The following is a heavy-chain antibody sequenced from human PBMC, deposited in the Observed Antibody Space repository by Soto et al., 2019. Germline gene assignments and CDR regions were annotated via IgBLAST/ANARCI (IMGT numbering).Heavy chain of an antibody. Sequence: QVQLVQSGAEVKKPGSSVKVSCKASGGTFSNYVVNWVRQAPGQGLEWMGRILPIAGAANYAQKFQCRVTITADKSTSTSYMELRSLRSEDTAVYYCARDMTRTVVPYFDFWGQGTLVTFSS. CDR1: GGTFSNYV. V-gene: IGHV1-69*06. CDR3: ARDMTRTVVPYFDF. D-gene: IGHD1-20*01. CDR2: ILPIAGAA. J-gene: IGHJ4*02.